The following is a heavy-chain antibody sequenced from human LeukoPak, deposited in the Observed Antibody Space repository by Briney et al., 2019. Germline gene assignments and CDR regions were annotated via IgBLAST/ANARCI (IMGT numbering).Heavy chain of an antibody. CDR3: ARMFQYYYMDV. J-gene: IGHJ6*03. CDR2: IYSSGST. Sequence: SETLSLTCTVSGGSISSYYWSWIRQPPRKELEWIGYIYSSGSTNYNPSLKSRVTISVDTSRNQFSLKLSSVTAADTAMYYCARMFQYYYMDVWGKGTTVTVSS. V-gene: IGHV4-59*01. CDR1: GGSISSYY. D-gene: IGHD3-10*02.